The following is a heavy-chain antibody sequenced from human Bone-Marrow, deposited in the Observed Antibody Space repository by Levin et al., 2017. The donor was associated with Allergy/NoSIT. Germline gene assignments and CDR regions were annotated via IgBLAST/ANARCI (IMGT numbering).Heavy chain of an antibody. CDR3: ARDYGNYIPYYLYYLDV. CDR2: IRGSGDRT. Sequence: GGSLRLSCAASGFTFRNYAMNWVRQTPGKGLEWVSTIRGSGDRTSYADSVKGRFTVSRDNSGNTLFLQMNSVRAEDTAVYYCARDYGNYIPYYLYYLDVWGKRTTVTV. D-gene: IGHD4-17*01. CDR1: GFTFRNYA. V-gene: IGHV3-23*01. J-gene: IGHJ6*03.